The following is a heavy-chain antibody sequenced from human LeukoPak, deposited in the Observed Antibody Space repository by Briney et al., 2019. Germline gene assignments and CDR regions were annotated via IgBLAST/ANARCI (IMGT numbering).Heavy chain of an antibody. Sequence: GGSLRLSCAASGFTFGSYSMNWVRQAPGKGLEWVSYISSSSSTIYYADSVKGRFTISRDNAKNSLYLQMSSLRDEDTAVYYCARTSTVVTPGYWGQGTLVTVSS. CDR3: ARTSTVVTPGY. V-gene: IGHV3-48*02. CDR1: GFTFGSYS. J-gene: IGHJ4*02. CDR2: ISSSSSTI. D-gene: IGHD4-23*01.